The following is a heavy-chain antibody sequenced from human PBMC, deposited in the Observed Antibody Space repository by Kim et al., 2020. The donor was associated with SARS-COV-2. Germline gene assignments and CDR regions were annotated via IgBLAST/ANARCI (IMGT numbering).Heavy chain of an antibody. CDR2: INPNSGGT. D-gene: IGHD3-3*01. V-gene: IGHV1-2*06. Sequence: ASVKVSCKTSGYTFTGYYLHWVRQAPGQGLEWMGRINPNSGGTNYAQKFQDRVTMTRDTSISTAYMELRWLRSDDTAVYYCARGRVTIDYWGQGTLVTVS. CDR1: GYTFTGYY. J-gene: IGHJ4*02. CDR3: ARGRVTIDY.